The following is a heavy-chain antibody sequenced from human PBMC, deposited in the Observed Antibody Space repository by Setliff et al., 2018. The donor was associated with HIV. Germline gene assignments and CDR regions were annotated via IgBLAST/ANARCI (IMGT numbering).Heavy chain of an antibody. J-gene: IGHJ4*02. CDR1: GFTFSVYY. Sequence: LRLSCAASGFTFSVYYMSWIRQAAGKGLEWVSYISSSGSTIDYADSVQGRFTISRDNAKNSLYLQMNSLRAEDTAVYYCAKGSLPSGYSYGFFDYLGQGTLVTVSS. CDR3: AKGSLPSGYSYGFFDY. CDR2: ISSSGSTI. D-gene: IGHD5-18*01. V-gene: IGHV3-11*04.